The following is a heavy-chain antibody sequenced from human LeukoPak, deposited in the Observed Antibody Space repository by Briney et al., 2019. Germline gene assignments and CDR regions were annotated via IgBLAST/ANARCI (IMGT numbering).Heavy chain of an antibody. CDR3: ARDLQREQWLALAGYYYYYGMDV. Sequence: GGSLRLSCAASGFTFSSYAMHWVRQAPGKGLEWVAAISYDGSNKYYADSVKGRFTISRDNSKNTLYLQMNSLRAEDTAVYYCARDLQREQWLALAGYYYYYGMDVWGQGTTVTVSS. J-gene: IGHJ6*02. CDR1: GFTFSSYA. V-gene: IGHV3-30-3*01. CDR2: ISYDGSNK. D-gene: IGHD6-19*01.